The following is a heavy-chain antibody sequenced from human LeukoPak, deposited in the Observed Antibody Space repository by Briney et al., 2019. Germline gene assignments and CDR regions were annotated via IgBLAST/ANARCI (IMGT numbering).Heavy chain of an antibody. J-gene: IGHJ4*02. CDR1: GFTFSSRDW. Sequence: GGSLRLSCVASGFTFSSRDWMTWVRQAPGKGLEWVANIKQDGSEKNYVDSVKGRFTISRDNAKNTVYLQINSLRAEDTAVYYCARDGGTSTPFDYWGQGTVVTVSS. CDR2: IKQDGSEK. CDR3: ARDGGTSTPFDY. V-gene: IGHV3-7*01. D-gene: IGHD2-15*01.